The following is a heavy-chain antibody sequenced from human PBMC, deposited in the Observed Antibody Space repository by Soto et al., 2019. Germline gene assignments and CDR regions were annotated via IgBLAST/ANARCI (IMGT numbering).Heavy chain of an antibody. CDR3: ARGARTSTASQDWFAR. V-gene: IGHV1-2*02. D-gene: IGHD4-17*01. J-gene: IGHJ5*02. CDR1: GYTFTGYY. Sequence: QVQLVQSGAEVKKPGASVKVSCKAAGYTFTGYYVHWVRQAPGQGLEWMGWVNPNSGGTNYVQKLQGRVTITRDTSIGTAYMERSRLRYDDTAVYYCARGARTSTASQDWFARWGRGTLVTVSS. CDR2: VNPNSGGT.